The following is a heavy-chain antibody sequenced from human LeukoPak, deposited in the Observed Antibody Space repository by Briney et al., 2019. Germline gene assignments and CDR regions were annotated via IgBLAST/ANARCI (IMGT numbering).Heavy chain of an antibody. CDR1: GGTFSSYA. Sequence: ASVKVSCKAPGGTFSSYAISWVRQAPGQGLEWMGGIIPIFGTANYAQKFQGRVTITADESTSTAYMELSSLRSEDTTVYYCARAGDPGAFDIWGQGTMVTVSS. CDR2: IIPIFGTA. J-gene: IGHJ3*02. D-gene: IGHD7-27*01. CDR3: ARAGDPGAFDI. V-gene: IGHV1-69*13.